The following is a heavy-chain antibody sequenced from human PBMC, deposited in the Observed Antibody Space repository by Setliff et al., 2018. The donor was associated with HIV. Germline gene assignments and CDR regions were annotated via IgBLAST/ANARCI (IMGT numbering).Heavy chain of an antibody. CDR3: ARGQYNSGYYGEPSSYYFDS. J-gene: IGHJ4*02. CDR1: GGSVSSSSSY. V-gene: IGHV4-39*01. CDR2: VCYSRSS. D-gene: IGHD5-12*01. Sequence: SETLSLTCTVSGGSVSSSSSYWGWIRQPPGKGLEWIGNVCYSRSSYYNPSLKSRVTISVDTSKNQFSLKLSSVTAADTAVYYCARGQYNSGYYGEPSSYYFDSWDQGTLVTVSS.